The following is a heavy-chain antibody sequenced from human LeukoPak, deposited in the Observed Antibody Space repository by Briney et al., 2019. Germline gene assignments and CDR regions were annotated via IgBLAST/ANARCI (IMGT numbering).Heavy chain of an antibody. CDR1: GGSISTFS. V-gene: IGHV4-59*01. Sequence: SETLSLTCTVSGGSISTFSWNWIRQPPGQGLDWIGYVNSNGGTYNNSSLESRVTVSLDMSKNQFSLKLSSATAADTAVYYCARDAGGTWFDPWGQGILVTVSS. CDR2: VNSNGGT. J-gene: IGHJ5*02. CDR3: ARDAGGTWFDP.